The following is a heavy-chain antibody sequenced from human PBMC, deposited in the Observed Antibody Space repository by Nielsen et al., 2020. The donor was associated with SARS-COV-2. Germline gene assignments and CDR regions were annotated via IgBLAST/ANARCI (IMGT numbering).Heavy chain of an antibody. V-gene: IGHV4-4*01. CDR3: ARGVVVSAIRYFDS. CDR2: MYYGGTT. CDR1: GGSIRSDDW. D-gene: IGHD2-21*01. Sequence: SETLSLTCDVSGGSIRSDDWWTWVRQSPEKGLEWIGEMYYGGTTNYNPSLKSRVSISVDTSKNQFSLTLNSVTAADTAMYWCARGVVVSAIRYFDSWGQGTLVTVSS. J-gene: IGHJ4*02.